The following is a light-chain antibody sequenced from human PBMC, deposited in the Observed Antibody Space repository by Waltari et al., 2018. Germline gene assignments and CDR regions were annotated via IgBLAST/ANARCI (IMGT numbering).Light chain of an antibody. CDR3: QQYYSTHT. CDR2: WES. CDR1: QSVLYSSNNKNY. J-gene: IGKJ2*01. V-gene: IGKV4-1*01. Sequence: DIVMTQSPDSLAVSLGERATIHCKSSQSVLYSSNNKNYLAWYQQKPGQPTKLLICWESTRESGVPDRFSGSGSGTDFTLTISSLQAEDVAVYYCQQYYSTHTFGQGTKLEIK.